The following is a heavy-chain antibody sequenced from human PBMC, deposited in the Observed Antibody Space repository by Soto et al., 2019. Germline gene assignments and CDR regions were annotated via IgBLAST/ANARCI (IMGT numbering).Heavy chain of an antibody. CDR2: IIPIFGTA. CDR1: GGTFSSYA. D-gene: IGHD6-6*01. CDR3: ARDRAARSGMDV. Sequence: SVKVSCKASGGTFSSYAISWVRQAPGQGLEWMGGIIPIFGTADYAQKFQGRVTITADESTSTAYMELSSLRSEDTAVYYCARDRAARSGMDVWGQGTTVTVSS. J-gene: IGHJ6*02. V-gene: IGHV1-69*13.